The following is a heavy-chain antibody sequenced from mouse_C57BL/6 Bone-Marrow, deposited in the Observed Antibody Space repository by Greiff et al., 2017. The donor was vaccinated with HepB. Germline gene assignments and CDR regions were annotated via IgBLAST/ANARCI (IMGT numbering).Heavy chain of an antibody. CDR2: IDPSDSYT. Sequence: QVQLQQPGAELVKPGASVKLSCKASGYTFTSYWMQWVKQRPGQGLEWIGEIDPSDSYTNYNQKFKGKATLTVDTSSSTAYMQLSSLTSEDSAVYYCASETTVVDFDYWGQGTTLTVSS. CDR3: ASETTVVDFDY. CDR1: GYTFTSYW. J-gene: IGHJ2*01. V-gene: IGHV1-50*01. D-gene: IGHD1-1*01.